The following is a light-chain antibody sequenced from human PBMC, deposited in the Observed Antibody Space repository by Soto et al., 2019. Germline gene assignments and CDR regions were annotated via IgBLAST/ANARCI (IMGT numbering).Light chain of an antibody. V-gene: IGKV1-5*03. CDR1: HSISYW. CDR3: QQYNNYWT. Sequence: DIQMTQSPSTLSASVEDRVTITCRASHSISYWLAWYQQKPGKAPNLLIYKASSLESGVPSRFSGSGSGTEFTLTIISLQPDDFATYYCQQYNNYWTFGQGTKVEIK. J-gene: IGKJ1*01. CDR2: KAS.